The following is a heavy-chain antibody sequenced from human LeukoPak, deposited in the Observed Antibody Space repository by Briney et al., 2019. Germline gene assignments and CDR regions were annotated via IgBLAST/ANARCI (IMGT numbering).Heavy chain of an antibody. Sequence: SGSLSLTCTVSGGSISSYYRSWIRQPPGKGLEWIGYIYYSVSTNYNPSLKSRVTISVDTSKNLFYLKLSSVTAADTAVYYCARRGRDGYNSIWGQGTMVTVS. J-gene: IGHJ3*02. V-gene: IGHV4-59*01. CDR1: GGSISSYY. CDR2: IYYSVST. D-gene: IGHD5-24*01. CDR3: ARRGRDGYNSI.